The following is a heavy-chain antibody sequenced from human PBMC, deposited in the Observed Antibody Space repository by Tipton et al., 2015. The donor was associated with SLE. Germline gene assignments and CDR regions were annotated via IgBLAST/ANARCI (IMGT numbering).Heavy chain of an antibody. CDR2: INHSGST. J-gene: IGHJ6*02. Sequence: LRLSCAVYGGSFSGYYWSWIRQPPGKGLEWIGEINHSGSTNYNPSLKSRVTISVDTSKNQFSLKLSSVTAADTAVYYCARISSSYLYGMDVWGQGTTVTVSS. D-gene: IGHD6-6*01. CDR1: GGSFSGYY. CDR3: ARISSSYLYGMDV. V-gene: IGHV4-34*01.